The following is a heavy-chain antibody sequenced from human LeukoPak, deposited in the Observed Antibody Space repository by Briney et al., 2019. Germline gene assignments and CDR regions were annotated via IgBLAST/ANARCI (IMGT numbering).Heavy chain of an antibody. D-gene: IGHD6-13*01. J-gene: IGHJ6*03. V-gene: IGHV1-18*01. CDR2: ISAYNGNT. Sequence: APVKVSCKASGGTFSSYAISWGRQAPGQGLEWMGWISAYNGNTNYAQKLQGRVTMITDTSTSTAYMELRSLRSDDTAVYYCARVTSGSSWDYYYYYYMDVWGKGTTVTVSS. CDR3: ARVTSGSSWDYYYYYYMDV. CDR1: GGTFSSYA.